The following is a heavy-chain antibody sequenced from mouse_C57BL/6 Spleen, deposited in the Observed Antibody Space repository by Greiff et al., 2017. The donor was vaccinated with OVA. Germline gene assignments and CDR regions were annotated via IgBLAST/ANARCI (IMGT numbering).Heavy chain of an antibody. CDR1: GFSLSTFGMG. CDR3: ARMEPDYGNKAMDY. J-gene: IGHJ4*01. D-gene: IGHD2-1*01. Sequence: QVTLKESGPGILQPSQTLSLTCSFSGFSLSTFGMGVGWIRQPSGQGLEWLAHIWWDDDKYYNPALKSRLTISKDTSKNQVFLKIANVDTADTATYYCARMEPDYGNKAMDYWGQGTSVTVSS. CDR2: IWWDDDK. V-gene: IGHV8-8*01.